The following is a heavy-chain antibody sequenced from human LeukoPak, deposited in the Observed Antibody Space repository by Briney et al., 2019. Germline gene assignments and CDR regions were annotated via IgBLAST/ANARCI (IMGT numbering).Heavy chain of an antibody. CDR3: ARASYSYDINGWVHFDY. V-gene: IGHV4-61*02. J-gene: IGHJ4*02. CDR1: GGSFSSSSYY. CDR2: PYTSGST. D-gene: IGHD3-22*01. Sequence: SETLSLTCTVSGGSFSSSSYYWGRIRQPPGKGLKGIVSPYTSGSTNYNPSLKSRVTISGDTSKNQFSLRLSSVTAADTAVYYCARASYSYDINGWVHFDYWGQGTLVTVSS.